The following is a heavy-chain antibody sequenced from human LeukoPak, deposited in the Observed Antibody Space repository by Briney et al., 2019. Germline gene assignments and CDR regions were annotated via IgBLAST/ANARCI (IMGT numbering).Heavy chain of an antibody. CDR2: IYYSGST. V-gene: IGHV4-59*01. D-gene: IGHD4-11*01. J-gene: IGHJ5*02. Sequence: SETLSLTCTVSGGSISSYYWSWIRQPPGRGLEWIGYIYYSGSTNYNPSLKSRVTISVDTSKNQFSLKLSSVTAADTAVYYCARRMTTEASNWFDPWGQGTLVTVSS. CDR1: GGSISSYY. CDR3: ARRMTTEASNWFDP.